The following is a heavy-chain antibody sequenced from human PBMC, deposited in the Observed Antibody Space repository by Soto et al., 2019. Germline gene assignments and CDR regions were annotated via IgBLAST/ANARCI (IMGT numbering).Heavy chain of an antibody. CDR1: GFTFSSYA. CDR2: ISGSGGST. Sequence: GGSLRLSCAASGFTFSSYAMSWVRQAPGKGLEWVSAISGSGGSTYYADSVKGRFTISRDNSKNTLYLQMNSLRAEDTAVYYCAKVFGRVPGSYYTINYFDYWGQGTLVTVSS. V-gene: IGHV3-23*01. CDR3: AKVFGRVPGSYYTINYFDY. D-gene: IGHD3-10*01. J-gene: IGHJ4*02.